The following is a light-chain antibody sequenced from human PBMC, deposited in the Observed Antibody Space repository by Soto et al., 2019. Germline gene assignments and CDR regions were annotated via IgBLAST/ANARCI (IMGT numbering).Light chain of an antibody. CDR1: SSNIGSNT. CDR2: SNN. V-gene: IGLV1-44*01. CDR3: AAWDDSLNAEV. J-gene: IGLJ2*01. Sequence: QSVLTKPPTASATPGQRVTISCSGSSSNIGSNTVNWYQQLPGTAPKPLIYSNNQRPSGVPDRFSGSKTGTSASLAISGLQSEDEADYYCAAWDDSLNAEVFSGGTK.